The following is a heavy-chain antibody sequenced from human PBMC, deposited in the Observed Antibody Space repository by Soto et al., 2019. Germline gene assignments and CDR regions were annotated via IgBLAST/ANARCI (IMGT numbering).Heavy chain of an antibody. J-gene: IGHJ4*02. V-gene: IGHV3-30-3*01. CDR1: GFNFGDYA. CDR2: ISGDGRVT. CDR3: ARARYFDDYVKEACDN. D-gene: IGHD3-9*01. Sequence: QVQPVEAGGGVVQPGGSLRLSCAASGFNFGDYAMHWVRQAPGKGLEWVAVISGDGRVTFYTDSVKGRFIISRDNSKSTLFLQLNSLRAEDTAVYYSARARYFDDYVKEACDNWGQGILVSVSS.